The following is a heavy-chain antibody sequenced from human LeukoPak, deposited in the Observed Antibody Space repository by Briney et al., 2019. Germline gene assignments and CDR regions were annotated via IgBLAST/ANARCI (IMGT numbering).Heavy chain of an antibody. J-gene: IGHJ3*02. V-gene: IGHV4-59*08. CDR1: GGSINSHY. CDR2: IHYTGTT. CDR3: ATNRVGTYDRPFDI. D-gene: IGHD1-26*01. Sequence: SETLSLTCIVSGGSINSHYWSWIRQPPGKGLEWIGDIHYTGTTKYNPSVKSRVAISIDTSKNQFSLELSSVTATDTAVYFCATNRVGTYDRPFDIWGQGTMVTVSS.